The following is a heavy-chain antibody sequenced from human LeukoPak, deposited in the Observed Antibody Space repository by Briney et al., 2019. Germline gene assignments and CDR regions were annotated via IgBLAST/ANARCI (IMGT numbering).Heavy chain of an antibody. CDR1: GGTFSIYA. CDR2: IIPIFGTA. J-gene: IGHJ4*02. V-gene: IGHV1-69*05. Sequence: ASVKVSYKASGGTFSIYAISWVRQAPGQGREWMGRIIPIFGTANYAQKFQCRVTITTDESTSTAYMELSSLRSEDTAVYYCARDLGEHDYGDYPPFGLDYWGQGTLVTVSS. CDR3: ARDLGEHDYGDYPPFGLDY. D-gene: IGHD4-17*01.